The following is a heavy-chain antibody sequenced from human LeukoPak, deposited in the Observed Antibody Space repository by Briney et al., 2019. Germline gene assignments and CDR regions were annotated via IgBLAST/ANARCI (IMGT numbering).Heavy chain of an antibody. V-gene: IGHV3-74*01. J-gene: IGHJ3*02. CDR2: INSDGSST. CDR3: AREWGSELGLGAFDI. Sequence: GGSLRLSCAASGFTFSSYWMHWVRQAPGKGLVWVSRINSDGSSTSYADSVKGRFTISRDNAKNTLYLQMNSLRAEDTAVYYCAREWGSELGLGAFDIWGQGTMVTVSS. D-gene: IGHD7-27*01. CDR1: GFTFSSYW.